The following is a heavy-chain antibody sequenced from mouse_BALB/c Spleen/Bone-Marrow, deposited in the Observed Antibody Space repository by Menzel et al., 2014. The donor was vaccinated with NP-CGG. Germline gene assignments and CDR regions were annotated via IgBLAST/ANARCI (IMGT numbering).Heavy chain of an antibody. CDR3: GRGFPFDY. J-gene: IGHJ2*01. CDR2: IYPGDGDT. CDR1: GYTFTSYW. Sequence: VQLEESGAELARPGASVKLSCKASGYTFTSYWMQWVKQRPEQGLEWIGAIYPGDGDTRYTQKFKGKATLTADKSSSTAYLQRSSFVAEAVEVYCDGRGFPFDYWGQGTTLTVSS. V-gene: IGHV1-87*01.